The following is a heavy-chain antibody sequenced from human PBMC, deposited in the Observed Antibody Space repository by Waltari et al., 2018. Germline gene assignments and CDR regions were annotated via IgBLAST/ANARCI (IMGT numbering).Heavy chain of an antibody. CDR3: ARGVSGYSSYFDY. CDR1: GFIFGAYA. CDR2: IRGTPYGGTT. V-gene: IGHV3-49*03. Sequence: EVQLVESGGGLVQPGRSLRLSCTASGFIFGAYAMSWFRRAPGKGLEWVGCIRGTPYGGTTEYAASVKGRFIISRDDSKAIAHLQLSSLKTEDTAVYYCARGVSGYSSYFDYWGQGTLVTVSS. J-gene: IGHJ4*02. D-gene: IGHD3-22*01.